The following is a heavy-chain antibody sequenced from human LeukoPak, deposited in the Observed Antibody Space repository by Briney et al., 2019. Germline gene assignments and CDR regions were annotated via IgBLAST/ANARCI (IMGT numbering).Heavy chain of an antibody. Sequence: ASVKVSCKASGYTFTVYYMHWVRQAPGQGREWMGWISAYNGNTKYTQNLQGRVTMTTDTSTSTAYMELMSLRSHDTAVYYCTRDLPYSSSWESIDYWGQGTLVTVSS. V-gene: IGHV1-18*04. D-gene: IGHD6-13*01. CDR2: ISAYNGNT. J-gene: IGHJ4*02. CDR1: GYTFTVYY. CDR3: TRDLPYSSSWESIDY.